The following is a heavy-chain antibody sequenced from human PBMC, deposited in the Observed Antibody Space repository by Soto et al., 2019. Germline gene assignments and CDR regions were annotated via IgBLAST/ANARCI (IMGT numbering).Heavy chain of an antibody. J-gene: IGHJ4*02. V-gene: IGHV1-46*01. CDR2: INPNGGST. D-gene: IGHD2-21*01. CDR1: GYIFIHYY. CDR3: ARSLLEGDF. Sequence: QVQLVQSGAEVKKPGASVKVSCKASGYIFIHYYIHWVRQAPGQGLEWMAIINPNGGSTNYAQKFQGRVTVTSDTSTSPGSMALNGLGSDDTAMYFCARSLLEGDFWGQGTLVTVSS.